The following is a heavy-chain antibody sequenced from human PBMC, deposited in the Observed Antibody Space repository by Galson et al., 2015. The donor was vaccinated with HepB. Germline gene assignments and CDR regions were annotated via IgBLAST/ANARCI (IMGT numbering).Heavy chain of an antibody. V-gene: IGHV4-4*02. Sequence: ETLSLTCAVSGGSISSSNWWSWVRQPPGKGLEWIGEIYHSGSTNYNPSLKSRVTISVDKSKNQFSLKLSSVTAADTAVYYCARSAVKSSYTVKVGARSGRFDPWGQGTLVTVSS. CDR1: GGSISSSNW. J-gene: IGHJ5*02. D-gene: IGHD1-26*01. CDR3: ARSAVKSSYTVKVGARSGRFDP. CDR2: IYHSGST.